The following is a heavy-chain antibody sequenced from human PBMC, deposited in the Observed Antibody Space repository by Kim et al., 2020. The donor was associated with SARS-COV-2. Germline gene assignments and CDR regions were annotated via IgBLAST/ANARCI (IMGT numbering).Heavy chain of an antibody. Sequence: TTYSPTRKMRVTISVDTSKNQFSLKLRSVTAADPAVYYCAGHQSSGFFVYWGQGTLVTVSS. J-gene: IGHJ4*02. CDR2: T. V-gene: IGHV4-59*08. D-gene: IGHD6-19*01. CDR3: AGHQSSGFFVY.